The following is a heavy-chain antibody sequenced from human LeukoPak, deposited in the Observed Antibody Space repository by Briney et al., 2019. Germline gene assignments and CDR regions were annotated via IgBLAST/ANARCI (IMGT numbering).Heavy chain of an antibody. D-gene: IGHD3-10*01. Sequence: GGSLRLSCAASGFTFSSYAMSGVRQAPGKGLEWVSAISGSGGSTYYADSVKGRFTISRDNSKNTPYLQMNSLRAEDTAVYYCAKNYYGSGSYYLSFDYWGQGTLVTVSS. CDR2: ISGSGGST. V-gene: IGHV3-23*01. J-gene: IGHJ4*02. CDR1: GFTFSSYA. CDR3: AKNYYGSGSYYLSFDY.